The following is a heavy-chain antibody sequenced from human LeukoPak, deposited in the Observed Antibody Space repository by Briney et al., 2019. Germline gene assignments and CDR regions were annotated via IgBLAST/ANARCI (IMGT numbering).Heavy chain of an antibody. J-gene: IGHJ6*03. Sequence: SVKVSCKASGYTFTSYGISWVRQAPGQGLEWMGGIIPIFGTANYAQKFQGRVTITADKSTSTAYMELSSLRSEDTAVYYCASRERDYYYYMDVWGKGTTVTVSS. CDR1: GYTFTSYG. V-gene: IGHV1-69*06. CDR3: ASRERDYYYYMDV. CDR2: IIPIFGTA. D-gene: IGHD1-1*01.